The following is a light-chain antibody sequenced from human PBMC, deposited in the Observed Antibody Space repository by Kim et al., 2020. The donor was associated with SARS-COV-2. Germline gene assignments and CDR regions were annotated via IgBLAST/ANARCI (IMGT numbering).Light chain of an antibody. Sequence: GATVKLTCTLCSGHITYASAWHQQQPEQGPRYLMKVNSGGSHNKGDGIPDRFSGSSSGADRYLTISSLQSEDGADYYCQTWGTTVVFGGGTQLTVL. J-gene: IGLJ2*01. V-gene: IGLV4-69*01. CDR3: QTWGTTVV. CDR1: SGHITYA. CDR2: VNSGGSH.